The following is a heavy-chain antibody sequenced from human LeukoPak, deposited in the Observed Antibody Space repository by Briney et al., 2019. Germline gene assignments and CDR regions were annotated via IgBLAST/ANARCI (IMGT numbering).Heavy chain of an antibody. CDR1: GFTFSSYW. V-gene: IGHV3-7*03. D-gene: IGHD3-9*01. Sequence: GGSLRLSCAASGFTFSSYWMSWVRQAPGKGLEWVATIKQDGSERYYVDSVKSRFTISRDNAKNSLYLQMNSLRAEDTAVYYCAGDGTPYYDILTGYPLYYYYGMDVWGKGTTVTVSS. J-gene: IGHJ6*04. CDR3: AGDGTPYYDILTGYPLYYYYGMDV. CDR2: IKQDGSER.